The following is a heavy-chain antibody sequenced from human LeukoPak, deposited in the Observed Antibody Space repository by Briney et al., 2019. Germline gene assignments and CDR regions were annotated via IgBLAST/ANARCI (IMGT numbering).Heavy chain of an antibody. CDR3: AKGKNDYGDLFGY. CDR2: ISGSGGST. V-gene: IGHV3-23*01. CDR1: GFTFSSYA. Sequence: GGSLRLSCASSGFTFSSYAMSWVRQAPGKGLEWVSAISGSGGSTYYADSVKGRFTISRDNSKNTLYLQMNSLRAEDTAVYYCAKGKNDYGDLFGYWGQGTLVTVSS. D-gene: IGHD4-17*01. J-gene: IGHJ4*02.